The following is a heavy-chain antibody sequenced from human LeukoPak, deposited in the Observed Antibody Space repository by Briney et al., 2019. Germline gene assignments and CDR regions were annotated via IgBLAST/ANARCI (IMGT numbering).Heavy chain of an antibody. J-gene: IGHJ4*02. D-gene: IGHD4-17*01. CDR2: ITPSSSSI. Sequence: PGGSLRLSCAASGFTFSSYWMNWVRQAPGKGLEWVSYITPSSSSIYYADSVRGRFTISRDNAKNSLYLEMSSLRDEDTAVYYCSRLRPGNYFDYWGQGTLVTVSS. V-gene: IGHV3-48*02. CDR1: GFTFSSYW. CDR3: SRLRPGNYFDY.